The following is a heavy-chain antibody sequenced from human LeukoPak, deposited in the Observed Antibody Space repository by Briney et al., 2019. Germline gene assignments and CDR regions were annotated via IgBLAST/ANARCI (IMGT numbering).Heavy chain of an antibody. Sequence: ASVKVSCKASGYTFTSHYMHWVRQAPGQGLEWMGIINPSGGSTSYAQKFQGRVTMTRDTSTSTVYMELSSLRSEDTAVYYCAKDSSSSYYFDYWGQGTLDTASS. D-gene: IGHD6-13*01. CDR2: INPSGGST. V-gene: IGHV1-46*01. J-gene: IGHJ4*02. CDR1: GYTFTSHY. CDR3: AKDSSSSYYFDY.